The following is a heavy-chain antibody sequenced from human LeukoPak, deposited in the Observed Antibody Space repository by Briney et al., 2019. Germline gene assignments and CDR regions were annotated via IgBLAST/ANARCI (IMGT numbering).Heavy chain of an antibody. Sequence: PGGSLRLSCAASGFTFSNYVMNWVRQAPGKGLEWVSAISGSGGSTYYADSVKGRFTISRDNSKNTLYLQMNSLRAEDTAVYYCAKENDYVWGSYRHDYWGQGTLVTVSS. V-gene: IGHV3-23*01. CDR3: AKENDYVWGSYRHDY. CDR1: GFTFSNYV. D-gene: IGHD3-16*02. J-gene: IGHJ4*02. CDR2: ISGSGGST.